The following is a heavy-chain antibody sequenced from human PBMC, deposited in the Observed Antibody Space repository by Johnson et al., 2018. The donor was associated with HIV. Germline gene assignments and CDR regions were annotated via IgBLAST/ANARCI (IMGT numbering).Heavy chain of an antibody. V-gene: IGHV3-66*01. CDR2: IYGGGST. D-gene: IGHD1-1*01. CDR3: ARGGGWKGSFDI. CDR1: GFTVSSNY. J-gene: IGHJ3*02. Sequence: VQLVESGGGLVQPGGSLRLSCAASGFTVSSNYMSWVRQAPGKGLEWVSLIYGGGSTFYADSVKGRFTISRDSAKNSLYLQMNSLRDEDTAVYFCARGGGWKGSFDIWGQGTMVTVSS.